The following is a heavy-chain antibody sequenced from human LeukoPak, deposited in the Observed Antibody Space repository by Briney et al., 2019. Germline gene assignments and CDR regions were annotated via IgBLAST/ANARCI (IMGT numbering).Heavy chain of an antibody. Sequence: KSSETLSLTCTVSGGSISSGDYYWSWIRQPPGKGLEWIGYIYYSGSTYYNPSLKSRVTISVDTSKNQFSLKLSSVTAADTAVYYCARGSTPKAYSSSWLSLGYWGQGTLVTVSS. CDR2: IYYSGST. CDR1: GGSISSGDYY. V-gene: IGHV4-30-4*01. J-gene: IGHJ4*02. D-gene: IGHD6-13*01. CDR3: ARGSTPKAYSSSWLSLGY.